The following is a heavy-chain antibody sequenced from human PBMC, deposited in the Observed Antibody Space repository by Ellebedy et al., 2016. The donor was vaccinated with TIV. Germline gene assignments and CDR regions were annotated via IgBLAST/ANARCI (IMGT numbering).Heavy chain of an antibody. V-gene: IGHV5-10-1*01. CDR2: IDPTDSYT. Sequence: GESLKISCNASGYTFTKHWIGWVRQMPGKGLEWMGKIDPTDSYTNYSPSFQGHVTISADKSISTAYLQWGGLKASDTAMYYCTRRTSSGYDYWGQGTLVTVSS. J-gene: IGHJ4*02. CDR1: GYTFTKHW. D-gene: IGHD6-19*01. CDR3: TRRTSSGYDY.